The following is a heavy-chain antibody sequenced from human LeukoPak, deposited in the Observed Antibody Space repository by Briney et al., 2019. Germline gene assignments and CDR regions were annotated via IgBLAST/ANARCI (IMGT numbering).Heavy chain of an antibody. J-gene: IGHJ4*02. V-gene: IGHV3-11*01. Sequence: PGGSLRLSCTASGFTFSDYYMSWIRQIPGKGLEWLSYISTRDNTIQYADSVRGRFTISRDNANNSVFLQMNNLRAEDSAIYYCARGARWAYYFDYWGQGSLVTVSS. D-gene: IGHD4-23*01. CDR2: ISTRDNTI. CDR1: GFTFSDYY. CDR3: ARGARWAYYFDY.